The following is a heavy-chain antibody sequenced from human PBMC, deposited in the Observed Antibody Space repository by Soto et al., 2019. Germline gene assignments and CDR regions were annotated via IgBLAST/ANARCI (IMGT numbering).Heavy chain of an antibody. CDR1: GFTFDDHV. V-gene: IGHV3-9*01. CDR2: ISWDGYSI. D-gene: IGHD3-3*01. Sequence: GVTLRLSCVVSGFTFDDHVMHWVRQLPGKGLEGVGHISWDGYSIGYGGSVRGRFTISRDNAKNTLYLQMNSLRPEDTALYYCARSWSGSTSGRVDVWGQGTTVTVSS. CDR3: ARSWSGSTSGRVDV. J-gene: IGHJ6*02.